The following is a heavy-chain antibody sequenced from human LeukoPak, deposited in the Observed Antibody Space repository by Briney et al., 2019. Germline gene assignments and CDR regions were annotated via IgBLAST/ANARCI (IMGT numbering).Heavy chain of an antibody. CDR1: GYTFTNYY. V-gene: IGHV1-46*01. Sequence: ASVKVSCKASGYTFTNYYIHWVRQAPGQGLEWMGLINPSGGSTSYAQKFQGSVTMTRDMSTSTVYMELSSLRSEDTAVYCCARDSVNWSYDYWGQGTLVTVSS. CDR3: ARDSVNWSYDY. D-gene: IGHD1-7*01. J-gene: IGHJ4*02. CDR2: INPSGGST.